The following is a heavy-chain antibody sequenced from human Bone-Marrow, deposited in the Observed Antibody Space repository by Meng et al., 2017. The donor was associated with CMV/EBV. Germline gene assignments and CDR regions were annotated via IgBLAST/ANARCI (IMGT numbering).Heavy chain of an antibody. Sequence: GESLKISCAASGFSFSNHAMHWVRQAPGKGLEWVAFISYEGRDKFYGDSVKGRFTISRDNSKNTLYLQMNSLRAEDTAVYYCAKSGQLKAGDYFDYWGQGTLVTVSS. V-gene: IGHV3-30*02. CDR3: AKSGQLKAGDYFDY. CDR1: GFSFSNHA. D-gene: IGHD5-18*01. CDR2: ISYEGRDK. J-gene: IGHJ4*02.